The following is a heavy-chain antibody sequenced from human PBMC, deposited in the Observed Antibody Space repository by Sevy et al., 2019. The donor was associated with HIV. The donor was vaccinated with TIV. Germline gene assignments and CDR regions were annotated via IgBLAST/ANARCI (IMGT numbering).Heavy chain of an antibody. CDR2: IIPIFGTA. V-gene: IGHV1-69*13. CDR3: ARDLAVYDFWSGYSSSPYYYYGMDV. CDR1: GGTFSSYA. Sequence: ASVKVSCKASGGTFSSYAISWVRQAPGQGLEWMGGIIPIFGTANYAQKFQGRVTITADESTSTAYMELSSLRSEDTAVYYCARDLAVYDFWSGYSSSPYYYYGMDVWGQGTTVTVSS. J-gene: IGHJ6*02. D-gene: IGHD3-3*01.